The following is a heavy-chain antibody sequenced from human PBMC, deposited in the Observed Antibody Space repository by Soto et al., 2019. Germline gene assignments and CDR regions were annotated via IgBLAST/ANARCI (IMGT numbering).Heavy chain of an antibody. D-gene: IGHD6-6*01. CDR1: GGTFSSYA. Sequence: QVQLVQSGAEVKKPGSSVKVFCKASGGTFSSYAISWVRQAPGQGLEWMGGITPIFGTANYAQKFQGRVTITADKSTSTAYMELSSLRSEDTAVYYCASSSTGLSYYYYGMDVWGQGTTVTVSS. CDR2: ITPIFGTA. J-gene: IGHJ6*02. V-gene: IGHV1-69*06. CDR3: ASSSTGLSYYYYGMDV.